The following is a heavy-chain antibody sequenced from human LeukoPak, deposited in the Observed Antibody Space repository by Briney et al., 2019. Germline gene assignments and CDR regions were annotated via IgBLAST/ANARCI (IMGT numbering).Heavy chain of an antibody. J-gene: IGHJ4*02. CDR3: ARGDRRRWIYYFDY. Sequence: SVKVSCRASGGTFSSYAISWVRQAPGQGLEWMGRIIPIFGTANYAQKFQGRVTITTDESTSTAYMELSSLRSEDTAVYYCARGDRRRWIYYFDYWGQGTLVTVSS. V-gene: IGHV1-69*05. D-gene: IGHD5-12*01. CDR1: GGTFSSYA. CDR2: IIPIFGTA.